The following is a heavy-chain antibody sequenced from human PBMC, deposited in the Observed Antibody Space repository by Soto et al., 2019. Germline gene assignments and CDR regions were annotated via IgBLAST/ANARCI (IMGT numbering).Heavy chain of an antibody. CDR1: GFTFSSYA. D-gene: IGHD2-15*01. CDR3: ARDDVLCDGGRCYGIPLDG. Sequence: GGSLRLSCAASGFTFSSYAMSWVRQAPGKGLEWVSAISGSGGSTYYADSVKGSFTISRDTSKNTLHLQMDSLRVEDTAVYYCARDDVLCDGGRCYGIPLDGWGKVTTVTVSS. J-gene: IGHJ6*04. V-gene: IGHV3-23*01. CDR2: ISGSGGST.